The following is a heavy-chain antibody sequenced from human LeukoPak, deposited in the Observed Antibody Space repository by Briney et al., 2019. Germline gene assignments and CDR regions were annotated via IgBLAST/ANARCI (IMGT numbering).Heavy chain of an antibody. Sequence: PSETLSLTCTVSGGSISSGSYYWSWIRQPAGKGLEWIGRIYTSGSTNYNPSLKSRVTISVDTSKNQFSLKLSSVTAADTAVYYCAREGEDILTGYYTSFFDYWGQGTLVTVSS. CDR3: AREGEDILTGYYTSFFDY. CDR2: IYTSGST. J-gene: IGHJ4*02. CDR1: GGSISSGSYY. V-gene: IGHV4-61*02. D-gene: IGHD3-9*01.